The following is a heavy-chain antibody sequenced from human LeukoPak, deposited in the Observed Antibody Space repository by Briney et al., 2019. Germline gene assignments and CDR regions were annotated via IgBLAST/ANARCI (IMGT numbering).Heavy chain of an antibody. CDR2: INRDGTQK. CDR3: ARDPTVTSVHDAFDM. Sequence: GGSLRLSCAAFSNDVMNWVRQAPGKGLEWVAIINRDGTQKYYVDSVKGRFTISRDNAKNSLYLQMNSLRAEDTAVYYCARDPTVTSVHDAFDMWGQGTMVTVSS. V-gene: IGHV3-7*05. J-gene: IGHJ3*02. D-gene: IGHD4-17*01. CDR1: SNDV.